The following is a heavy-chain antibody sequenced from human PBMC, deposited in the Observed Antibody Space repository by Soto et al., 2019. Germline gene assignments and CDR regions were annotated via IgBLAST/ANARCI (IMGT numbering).Heavy chain of an antibody. CDR3: AKVRGGATGNWFDP. Sequence: EEQLLESGGGLVQPGGSLRLSCAASAFSFRSSDMTWVRQAPGKGLEWVAAISDSGGSTYFADSVKGRFTISRDNSKNTLYLQMNSLRAEDTAVYYCAKVRGGATGNWFDPWGQGTLVTVSS. CDR1: AFSFRSSD. CDR2: ISDSGGST. D-gene: IGHD1-26*01. V-gene: IGHV3-23*01. J-gene: IGHJ5*02.